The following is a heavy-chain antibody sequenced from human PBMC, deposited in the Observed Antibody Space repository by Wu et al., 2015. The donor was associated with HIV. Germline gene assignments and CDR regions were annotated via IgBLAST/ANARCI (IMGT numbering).Heavy chain of an antibody. CDR1: GIPFAASY. Sequence: QVQLVQSGAELKKPLASVKVSCKASGIPFAASYIHWVRQAPGQGLEWMGWISPNTGGTVYAHKFQGRVTWTQDRSISTAYMELTSLGSDDTAVYYCASPFGSGPWGQGTLVTVSS. CDR2: ISPNTGGT. D-gene: IGHD3-10*01. J-gene: IGHJ5*02. V-gene: IGHV1-2*02. CDR3: ASPFGSGP.